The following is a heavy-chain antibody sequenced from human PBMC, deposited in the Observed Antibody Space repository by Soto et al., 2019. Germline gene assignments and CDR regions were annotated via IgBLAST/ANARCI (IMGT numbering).Heavy chain of an antibody. V-gene: IGHV3-30-3*01. CDR1: GFTFSSYA. CDR2: ISYDGSNK. CDR3: ARELRGFGESLVGYYGMDV. D-gene: IGHD3-10*01. Sequence: QLQLVESGGGVVQPGRSLRLSCAASGFTFSSYAMHWVRQAPGKGLEWVAVISYDGSNKYYADSVKGRFTISRDNSKNTLYLQMNSLRAEDTAVYYCARELRGFGESLVGYYGMDVWGQGTTVTVSS. J-gene: IGHJ6*02.